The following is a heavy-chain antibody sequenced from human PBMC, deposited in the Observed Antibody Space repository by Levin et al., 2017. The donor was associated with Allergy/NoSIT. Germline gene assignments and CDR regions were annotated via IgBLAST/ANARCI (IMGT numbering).Heavy chain of an antibody. CDR1: GASLSGYY. CDR3: ARGDGYCSHSTCEGRGYYDYYSMDV. V-gene: IGHV4-34*01. Sequence: PSETLSLTCTVYGASLSGYYWTWIRHSPGKGLEWIGEINHSGSADYNPSLQSRVTMSLDTPNNQLSLRLASVTAADTAVYFCARGDGYCSHSTCEGRGYYDYYSMDVWGEGAPVTVSS. D-gene: IGHD2-15*01. J-gene: IGHJ6*03. CDR2: INHSGSA.